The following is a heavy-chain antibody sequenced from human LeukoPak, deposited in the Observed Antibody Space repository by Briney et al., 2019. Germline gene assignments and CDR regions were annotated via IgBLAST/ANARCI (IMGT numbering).Heavy chain of an antibody. J-gene: IGHJ6*02. Sequence: ASVKVSCKASGYTFTDYYMHWVRQAPGQGLEWMGWINPNNDDTNYAQKLQGRVTMTTDTSTSTAYMELRSLRSDDTAVYYCAGRNYYGSGTTIMDVWGQGTTVTVSS. CDR2: INPNNDDT. CDR1: GYTFTDYY. V-gene: IGHV1-18*04. D-gene: IGHD3-10*01. CDR3: AGRNYYGSGTTIMDV.